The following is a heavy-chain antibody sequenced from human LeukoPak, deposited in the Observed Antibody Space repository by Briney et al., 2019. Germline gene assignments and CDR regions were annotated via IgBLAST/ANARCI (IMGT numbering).Heavy chain of an antibody. Sequence: GGSLRLSCAASGFAFSSFPMSWVRQAPGKGLEWVSIISDSGGITFYAGSVKGRFSISRDNYKNTVFLQMNSLTDDDTAVYYCAKGEGYCGGGICYRYFDLWGRGTLVSVSS. V-gene: IGHV3-23*01. J-gene: IGHJ2*01. D-gene: IGHD2-15*01. CDR2: ISDSGGIT. CDR3: AKGEGYCGGGICYRYFDL. CDR1: GFAFSSFP.